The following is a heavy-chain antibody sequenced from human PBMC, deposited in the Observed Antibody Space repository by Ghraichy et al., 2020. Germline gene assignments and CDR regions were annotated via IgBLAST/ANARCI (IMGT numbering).Heavy chain of an antibody. V-gene: IGHV3-21*01. CDR1: GFTFSSYS. J-gene: IGHJ3*02. CDR3: ARDKIPYYYDSSGYEPTPNAFDI. Sequence: GGSLRLSCAASGFTFSSYSMNWVRQAPGKGLEWVSSISSSSSYIYYADSVKGRFTISRDNAKNSLYLQMNSLRAEDTAVYYCARDKIPYYYDSSGYEPTPNAFDIWGQGTMVTVSS. CDR2: ISSSSSYI. D-gene: IGHD3-22*01.